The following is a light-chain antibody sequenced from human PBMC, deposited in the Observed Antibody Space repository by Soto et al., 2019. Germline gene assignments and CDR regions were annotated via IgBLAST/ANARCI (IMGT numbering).Light chain of an antibody. CDR1: QNIRSR. Sequence: DVQMTQSPSTVSASEGDRVTITCRASQNIRSRLAWFQQKPGKAPKLLIYDASSLESGVPQRFSGSGSGTEFTLTISSLQPDDVATYYCQKYNSAPPTFGQRTMVDI. CDR3: QKYNSAPPT. J-gene: IGKJ2*01. V-gene: IGKV1-5*01. CDR2: DAS.